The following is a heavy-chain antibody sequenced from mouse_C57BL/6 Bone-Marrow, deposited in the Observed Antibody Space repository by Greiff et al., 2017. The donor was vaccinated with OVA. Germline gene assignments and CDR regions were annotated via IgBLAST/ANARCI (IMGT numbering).Heavy chain of an antibody. J-gene: IGHJ1*03. CDR3: ARAYYDYGGWYFDV. Sequence: QVQLQQPGAELVKPGASVKMSCKASGYTFTSYWITWVKQRPGQGLEWIGDIYPGSGSTNYNEKFKSKATLTVDTSSSTAYMQLSSLTSEDSAVDYCARAYYDYGGWYFDVWGTGTTVTVSS. CDR1: GYTFTSYW. CDR2: IYPGSGST. V-gene: IGHV1-55*01. D-gene: IGHD2-4*01.